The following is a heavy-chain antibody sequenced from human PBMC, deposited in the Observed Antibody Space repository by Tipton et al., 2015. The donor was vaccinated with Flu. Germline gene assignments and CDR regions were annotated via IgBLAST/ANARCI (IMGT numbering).Heavy chain of an antibody. Sequence: SLRLSCAASGFSFSDSSMYWVRQASGKGLEWVGRIRGTDEGYATTYAAWVNGRFTISRDDSKNTAYLQMNSLKTEDTAVYYCTLFRAGYYWLSYWGQGTLVTVSS. CDR3: TLFRAGYYWLSY. CDR2: IRGTDEGYAT. D-gene: IGHD3-9*01. J-gene: IGHJ4*02. V-gene: IGHV3-73*01. CDR1: GFSFSDSS.